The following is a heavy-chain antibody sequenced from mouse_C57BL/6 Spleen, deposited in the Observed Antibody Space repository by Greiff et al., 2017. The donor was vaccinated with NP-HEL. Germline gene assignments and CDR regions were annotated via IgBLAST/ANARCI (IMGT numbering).Heavy chain of an antibody. CDR1: GFNIKDDY. CDR2: IDPENGDT. CDR3: TTGTAQATGFDY. V-gene: IGHV14-4*01. J-gene: IGHJ2*01. D-gene: IGHD3-2*02. Sequence: EVKLEESGAELVRPGASVKLSCTASGFNIKDDYMHWVKQRPEQGLEWIGWIDPENGDTEYASKFQGKATITADTSSNTAYLQLSSLTSEDTAVDYCTTGTAQATGFDYWGQGTTLTVSS.